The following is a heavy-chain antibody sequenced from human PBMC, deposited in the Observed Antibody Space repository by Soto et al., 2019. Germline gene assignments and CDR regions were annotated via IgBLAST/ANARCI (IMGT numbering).Heavy chain of an antibody. J-gene: IGHJ4*02. CDR2: IYPGDSDT. CDR3: AGSYYYDSSGYYSYDS. Sequence: XESLKISCKGCGYSFTSYWIGWVRQMPGKGLEWMGIIYPGDSDTRYSPSFQGQVTISADKSISTAYLQWSSLKASDTAMYYCAGSYYYDSSGYYSYDSWGQGTLVTVSS. V-gene: IGHV5-51*01. CDR1: GYSFTSYW. D-gene: IGHD3-22*01.